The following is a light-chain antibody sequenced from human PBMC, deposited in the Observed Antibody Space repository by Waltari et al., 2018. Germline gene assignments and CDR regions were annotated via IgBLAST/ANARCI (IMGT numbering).Light chain of an antibody. J-gene: IGKJ2*01. CDR2: LGS. CDR1: QSLLHSNVYNY. V-gene: IGKV2-28*01. Sequence: DIVMTQSPLSLPVTPGEPASISCRSSQSLLHSNVYNYLDWYLQKPVQSPQLLIYLGSNRASGVPDRFSGSGSGTDFTLKISRVEAEDVGVYYCMQALQTPLTFGQGTKLEIK. CDR3: MQALQTPLT.